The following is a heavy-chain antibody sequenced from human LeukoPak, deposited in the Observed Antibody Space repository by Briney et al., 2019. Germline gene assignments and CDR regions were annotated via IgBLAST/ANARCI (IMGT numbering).Heavy chain of an antibody. Sequence: HPGGSLRLSCAASGFTFSSYWMHWVRQAPGKGLVWVSRINSDGSSTVYADSVKGRFTISRDNAKNTLYLQMNSLRDEDTAVYYCTRDGVATPRSNWFDPWGQGTLVTVSS. J-gene: IGHJ5*02. CDR3: TRDGVATPRSNWFDP. D-gene: IGHD5-12*01. V-gene: IGHV3-74*01. CDR1: GFTFSSYW. CDR2: INSDGSST.